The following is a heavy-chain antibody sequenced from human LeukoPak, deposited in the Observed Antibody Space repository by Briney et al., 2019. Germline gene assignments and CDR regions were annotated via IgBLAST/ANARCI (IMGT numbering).Heavy chain of an antibody. D-gene: IGHD6-6*01. CDR3: ARDEGSYSSSRMYV. V-gene: IGHV3-48*03. CDR1: GFTLSSNE. J-gene: IGHJ6*03. Sequence: PGGSLRLSCAASGFTLSSNEMNWVRQAPGKGLEWVSHISRSGSIIYYADSVKGRFTISRDNAKNTLYLQMNTLRAEDTAFYYCARDEGSYSSSRMYVWGEGTTVTVSS. CDR2: ISRSGSII.